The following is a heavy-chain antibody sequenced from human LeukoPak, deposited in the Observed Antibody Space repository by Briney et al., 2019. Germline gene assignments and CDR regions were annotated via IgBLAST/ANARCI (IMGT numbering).Heavy chain of an antibody. CDR3: ACRHFNNSAYLKY. D-gene: IGHD3-22*01. J-gene: IGHJ4*02. V-gene: IGHV4-59*01. CDR1: GGSISEYY. CDR2: IYYTGST. Sequence: SETLSLTCTVSGGSISEYYWSWIRQPPGKGLEWIGYIYYTGSTIYNPSLQNRVTISLDTSKSQFSLKLSSVTAADTAVYYCACRHFNNSAYLKYWGQGTLVTVSS.